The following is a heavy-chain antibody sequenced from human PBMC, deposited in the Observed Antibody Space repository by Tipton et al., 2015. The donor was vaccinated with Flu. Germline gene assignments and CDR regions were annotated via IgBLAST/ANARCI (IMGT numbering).Heavy chain of an antibody. CDR2: ISAYNGNT. J-gene: IGHJ4*02. CDR3: ARDGAVYGAFEY. Sequence: QLVQSGVDVKKPGASVKVSCKASGYTFTSHGITWMRQAPGQGLEWMGWISAYNGNTDYAQKFQDRITLTTDTSTNTAYMELRNLRSDDPAVYYCARDGAVYGAFEYWGQGTLVTISS. V-gene: IGHV1-18*01. CDR1: GYTFTSHG. D-gene: IGHD2/OR15-2a*01.